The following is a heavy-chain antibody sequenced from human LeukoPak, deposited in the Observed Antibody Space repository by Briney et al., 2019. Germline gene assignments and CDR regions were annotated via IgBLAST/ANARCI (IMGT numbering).Heavy chain of an antibody. D-gene: IGHD5-24*01. J-gene: IGHJ4*02. CDR1: GFTFDDYT. CDR2: INWDGGST. V-gene: IGHV3-43*01. CDR3: AKESRDGYNYLDF. Sequence: GGSLRLSCAASGFTFDDYTMHWVRQAPGKGLEWVSLINWDGGSTYYADSVKGRFAISRDNSKNSLYLQMNSLRTEDTALYYCAKESRDGYNYLDFWGQGTLVTVSS.